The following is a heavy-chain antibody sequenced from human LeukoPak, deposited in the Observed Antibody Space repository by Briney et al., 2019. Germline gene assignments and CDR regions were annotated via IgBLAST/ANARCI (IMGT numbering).Heavy chain of an antibody. CDR3: ARHQQGDAFDI. CDR2: IYTSGST. J-gene: IGHJ3*02. D-gene: IGHD1/OR15-1a*01. CDR1: GGSISSYY. Sequence: SETLSLTCTVSGGSISSYYWSRIRQPPGKGLEWIGYIYTSGSTNYNPSLKSRVTISVDTSKNQFSLKLSSVTAADTAVYYCARHQQGDAFDIWGQGTMVTVSS. V-gene: IGHV4-4*09.